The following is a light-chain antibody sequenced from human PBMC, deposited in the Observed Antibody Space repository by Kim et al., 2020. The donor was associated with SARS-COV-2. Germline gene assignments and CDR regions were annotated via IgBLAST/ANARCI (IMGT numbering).Light chain of an antibody. J-gene: IGKJ3*01. Sequence: SVGDRVTITCQASQDISNYLNWYQQKPGKAPKLLIYDASNLETGVPSRFSGSGSGTDFTFTISSLQPEDIATYYCQQYDNLPLFTFGPGTKVDIK. CDR3: QQYDNLPLFT. V-gene: IGKV1-33*01. CDR2: DAS. CDR1: QDISNY.